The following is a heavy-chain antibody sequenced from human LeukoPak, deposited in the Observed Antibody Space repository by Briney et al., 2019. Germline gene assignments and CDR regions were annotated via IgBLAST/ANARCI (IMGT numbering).Heavy chain of an antibody. D-gene: IGHD4-17*01. Sequence: SGPALLKPTQTLTLTCTFSGFSLSTSGMRVSWIRQPPAKALEWLARIDWDDDKFYSTSLKTRLTISKDTSKNQVVLAMTNMDPVDTATYYCARTDCGDYFDYWGQGTLVTVSS. V-gene: IGHV2-70*04. CDR3: ARTDCGDYFDY. CDR2: IDWDDDK. CDR1: GFSLSTSGMR. J-gene: IGHJ4*02.